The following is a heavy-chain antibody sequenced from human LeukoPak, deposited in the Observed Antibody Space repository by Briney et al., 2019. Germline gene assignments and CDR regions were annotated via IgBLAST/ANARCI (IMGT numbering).Heavy chain of an antibody. D-gene: IGHD3-3*01. CDR1: GGSISSSSYY. J-gene: IGHJ5*02. V-gene: IGHV4-39*01. CDR3: ARHPLSGIRFLEWLPPLNWFDP. Sequence: PSETLSLTCTVSGGSISSSSYYWGWIRQPPGKGLEWIGSIYYSGSTYYNPSLKSRVTISVDTPNNQFSLKLSSVTAADTAVYYCARHPLSGIRFLEWLPPLNWFDPWGQGTLVTVSS. CDR2: IYYSGST.